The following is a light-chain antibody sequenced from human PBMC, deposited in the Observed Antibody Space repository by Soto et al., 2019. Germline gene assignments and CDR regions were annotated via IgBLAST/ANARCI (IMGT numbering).Light chain of an antibody. CDR2: NAF. Sequence: DIQMTQSPSTMSASVGDRVNITCRASQSISSWWAWYQQKPGKAPKLMISNAFFLESGVPSRFRGSASGHEFTLTISSLQHDEFATYYSEQYNRYTQRTFGQGTKVDIK. J-gene: IGKJ1*01. V-gene: IGKV1-5*03. CDR3: EQYNRYTQRT. CDR1: QSISSW.